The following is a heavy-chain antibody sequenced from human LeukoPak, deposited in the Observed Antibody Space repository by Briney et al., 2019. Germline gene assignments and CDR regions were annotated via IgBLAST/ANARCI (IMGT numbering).Heavy chain of an antibody. CDR1: GGSISSSSYY. CDR2: IYYSGST. V-gene: IGHV4-39*01. CDR3: ARLWFGELSGGYFDY. D-gene: IGHD3-10*01. Sequence: SETLSLTCTVPGGSISSSSYYWGWIRQPPGKGLEWIGSIYYSGSTYYNPSLKSRVTISVDTSKNQFSLKLSSVTAADTAVYYCARLWFGELSGGYFDYWGQGTLVTVSS. J-gene: IGHJ4*02.